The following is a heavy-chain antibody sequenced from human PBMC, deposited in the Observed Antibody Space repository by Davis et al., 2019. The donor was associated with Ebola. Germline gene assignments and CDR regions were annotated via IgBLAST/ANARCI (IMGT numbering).Heavy chain of an antibody. CDR3: AREMRGTADSH. V-gene: IGHV3-48*03. Sequence: PGGSLRLSCAASGFTFSSYEMNWVRQAPGKGLEWVSYISSSGSTIYYADSVKGRFTISRDNAKNSLYLQMNSLRVEDTAMYYCAREMRGTADSHWGQGTLVTVSS. D-gene: IGHD1/OR15-1a*01. J-gene: IGHJ4*02. CDR2: ISSSGSTI. CDR1: GFTFSSYE.